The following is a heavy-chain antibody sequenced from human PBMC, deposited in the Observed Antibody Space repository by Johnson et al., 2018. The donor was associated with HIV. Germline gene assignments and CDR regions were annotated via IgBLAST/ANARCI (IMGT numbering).Heavy chain of an antibody. CDR1: GFTFSSYG. V-gene: IGHV3-33*06. J-gene: IGHJ3*02. Sequence: QVQLVESGGGVVQPGRSLRLSCAASGFTFSSYGMHWVRQAPGKGLEWLAVIWYDGSNKYYADSVKGRFTISRDNSKNTLYLQMNSLRAEDTAVYYCAKGDSSGYYLAAFDIWGQGTMVTVSS. CDR3: AKGDSSGYYLAAFDI. D-gene: IGHD3-22*01. CDR2: IWYDGSNK.